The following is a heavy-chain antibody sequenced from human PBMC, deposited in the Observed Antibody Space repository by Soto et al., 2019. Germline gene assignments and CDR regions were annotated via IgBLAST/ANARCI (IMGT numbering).Heavy chain of an antibody. D-gene: IGHD3-22*01. CDR1: GFTFSSYG. J-gene: IGHJ4*02. V-gene: IGHV3-33*01. CDR3: ARTPHYYDSSGELDY. CDR2: IWYDGSNK. Sequence: QVQLVESGGGVVQPGRSLRLSCAASGFTFSSYGMHWVRQAPGKGLEWVAVIWYDGSNKYYADSVKGRFTISRDNSKNTLYLQMNSLRAEDTAVYYCARTPHYYDSSGELDYWGQGTLVTVSS.